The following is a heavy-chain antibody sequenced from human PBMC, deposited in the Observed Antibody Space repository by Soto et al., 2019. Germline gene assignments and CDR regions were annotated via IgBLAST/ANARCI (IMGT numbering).Heavy chain of an antibody. CDR3: ATELDDYGDH. J-gene: IGHJ4*02. D-gene: IGHD2-2*03. CDR2: ISYDGSNK. Sequence: QVQLVESGGGVVQPGRSLRLSCAASGFTFSSYGMHWVRQAPGKGLEWVAVISYDGSNKYYADSVKGRFTISRDNSKNTLYPQMNSLRAEDTAVYYCATELDDYGDHWGQGTLVTVSS. CDR1: GFTFSSYG. V-gene: IGHV3-30*03.